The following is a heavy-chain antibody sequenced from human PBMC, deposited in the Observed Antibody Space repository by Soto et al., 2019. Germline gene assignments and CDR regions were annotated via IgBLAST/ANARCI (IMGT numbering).Heavy chain of an antibody. CDR2: IQYNGNT. CDR1: GVSISSVSISSNY. Sequence: SETLSLTCTVSGVSISSVSISSNYWSWIRQPPGKGLEWIGSIQYNGNTNYSPSLKSRLTISIDTSKNQFSLHLSSVTAADTAAYSCERTPYNSASLDHWGQGALVTVSS. V-gene: IGHV4-61*01. J-gene: IGHJ4*02. CDR3: ERTPYNSASLDH. D-gene: IGHD6-19*01.